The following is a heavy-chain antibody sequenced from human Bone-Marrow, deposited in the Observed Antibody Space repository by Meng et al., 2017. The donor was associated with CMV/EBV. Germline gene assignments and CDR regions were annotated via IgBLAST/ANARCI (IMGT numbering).Heavy chain of an antibody. CDR3: ARGLPQSGYYYYY. J-gene: IGHJ4*02. Sequence: GESLKISCAASGFTFSRSWMNWVRQAPGKGLEWVANINPDGSEKYHVDSVKGRFTISRDNAKNSLYLQMNSLRAEDTAVYYCARGLPQSGYYYYYWGQGTLVTVSS. CDR1: GFTFSRSW. V-gene: IGHV3-7*01. CDR2: INPDGSEK. D-gene: IGHD3-22*01.